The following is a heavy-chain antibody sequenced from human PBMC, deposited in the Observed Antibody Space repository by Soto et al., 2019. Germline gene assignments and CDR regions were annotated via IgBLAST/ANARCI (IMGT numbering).Heavy chain of an antibody. J-gene: IGHJ5*02. CDR3: ARGERGGGYSYAEKGGDNWFDP. V-gene: IGHV1-2*04. Sequence: QVQLVQSGAEVKKPGASVKVSCKASGYTFTGYYMHWVRQAPGQGLEWMGWINPNSGGTNYAQKFQGWVTRPRDTAISTAYMELSRLRSDDTAVYYCARGERGGGYSYAEKGGDNWFDPWGQGTLVTVSS. D-gene: IGHD5-18*01. CDR1: GYTFTGYY. CDR2: INPNSGGT.